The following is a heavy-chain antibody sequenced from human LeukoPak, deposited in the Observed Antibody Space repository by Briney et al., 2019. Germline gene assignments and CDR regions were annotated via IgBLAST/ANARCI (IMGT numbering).Heavy chain of an antibody. Sequence: GGSLRLSCVASGLTFSNSWMTWVRQAPGKGLEWVANIKKDGSETYYVDSVRGRFTVSRDNDKNSLYLEMNSLRDEDTTVDYCLQYNSENTWGQGTLVTVSS. CDR3: LQYNSENT. V-gene: IGHV3-7*01. CDR1: GLTFSNSW. J-gene: IGHJ5*02. CDR2: IKKDGSET. D-gene: IGHD1-14*01.